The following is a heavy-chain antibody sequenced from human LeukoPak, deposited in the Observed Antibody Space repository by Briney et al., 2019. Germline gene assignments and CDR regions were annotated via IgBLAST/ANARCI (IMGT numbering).Heavy chain of an antibody. J-gene: IGHJ5*02. V-gene: IGHV1-46*01. Sequence: ASVKVSCKASGYTFTSYYMHWVRQAPGQGLEWMGIINPSGGSTSYAQKFQGRVTITRNTSISTAYMELSSLRSEDTAVYYCARGAYYYDSSGLNWFDPWGQGTLVTVSS. CDR3: ARGAYYYDSSGLNWFDP. CDR2: INPSGGST. D-gene: IGHD3-22*01. CDR1: GYTFTSYY.